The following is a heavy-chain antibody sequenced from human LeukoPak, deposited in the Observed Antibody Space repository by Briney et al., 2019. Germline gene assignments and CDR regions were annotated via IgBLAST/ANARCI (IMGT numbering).Heavy chain of an antibody. J-gene: IGHJ4*02. D-gene: IGHD6-13*01. V-gene: IGHV1-2*02. CDR3: ARSGSSWSLIIDY. CDR2: INPNSGGT. CDR1: GYTFTGYY. Sequence: ASVKVSCKASGYTFTGYYMHWVRQAPGQGLEWMGWINPNSGGTNYAQKFQGRVTMTRDTSISTAYMELSRLRSDDTAVYYCARSGSSWSLIIDYWRQGTLVTVSS.